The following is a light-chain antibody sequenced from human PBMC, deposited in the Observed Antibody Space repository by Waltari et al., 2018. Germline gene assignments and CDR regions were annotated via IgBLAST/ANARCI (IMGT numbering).Light chain of an antibody. V-gene: IGKV3-20*01. CDR2: CAS. Sequence: EIVLTQSPGTLSLSPGERATISCRASQSVSSSYLAWYQQKPGQAARLLIYCASSRATGIPDRFSGSGSGTDFTLTISRLEPEDFAVYYCQQYGSSPPITFGQGTRLEIK. CDR3: QQYGSSPPIT. CDR1: QSVSSSY. J-gene: IGKJ5*01.